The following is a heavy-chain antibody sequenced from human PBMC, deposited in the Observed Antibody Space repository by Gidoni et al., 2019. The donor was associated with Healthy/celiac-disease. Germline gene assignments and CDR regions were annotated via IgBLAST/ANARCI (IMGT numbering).Heavy chain of an antibody. D-gene: IGHD3-22*01. CDR2: IYYSGST. CDR1: GGSISSGGYY. CDR3: ARAEEYYYDSSGFGYYFDY. J-gene: IGHJ4*02. V-gene: IGHV4-31*03. Sequence: QVQLQESGPGLVKPSQTLSLTCTVSGGSISSGGYYWSWIRQHPGKGLEWIGYIYYSGSTYYNPSLKSRVTISVDTSKNQFSLKLSSVTAADTAVYYCARAEEYYYDSSGFGYYFDYWGQGTLVTVSS.